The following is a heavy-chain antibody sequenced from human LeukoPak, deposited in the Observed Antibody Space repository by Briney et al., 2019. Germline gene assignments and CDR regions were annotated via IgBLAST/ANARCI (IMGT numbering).Heavy chain of an antibody. V-gene: IGHV3-7*05. J-gene: IGHJ4*02. CDR2: IKQDGSEK. Sequence: GGSPRLSCATSGFPFSSNWMTWVRQAPGKGLEWVSSIKQDGSEKYYVDSVKGRFTISRDNAKNSLYLQMNSLRAEDTAVYYCARGLQSAYWGQGTLVTVSS. CDR1: GFPFSSNW. D-gene: IGHD4-11*01. CDR3: ARGLQSAY.